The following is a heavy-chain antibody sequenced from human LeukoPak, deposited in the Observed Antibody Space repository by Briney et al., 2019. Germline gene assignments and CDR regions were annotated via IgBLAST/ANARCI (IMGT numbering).Heavy chain of an antibody. CDR1: GGSFSGYY. J-gene: IGHJ3*02. CDR3: ARVENSGSSSGRAFDI. D-gene: IGHD1-26*01. V-gene: IGHV4-34*01. CDR2: INHSGST. Sequence: SETLSLTCAVYGGSFSGYYWSWIRQPPGKGLEWIGEINHSGSTNYNPSLKSRVTISVDTSKNQFSLKLSSVAAADTAVYYCARVENSGSSSGRAFDIWGQGTMVTVSS.